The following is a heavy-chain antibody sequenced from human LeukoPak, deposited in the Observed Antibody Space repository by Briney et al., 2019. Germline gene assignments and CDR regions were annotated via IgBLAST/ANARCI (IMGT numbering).Heavy chain of an antibody. CDR2: INHSGST. J-gene: IGHJ4*02. Sequence: SSETLSLTCAVHGGSFSGYYWSWIRQPPGKGLEWIGEINHSGSTNYNPSLKSRVTISVDTSKNQFSLKLGSVTAADTAVYYCARGSNVVAASDYWGQGTLVTVSS. CDR3: ARGSNVVAASDY. V-gene: IGHV4-34*01. CDR1: GGSFSGYY. D-gene: IGHD2-15*01.